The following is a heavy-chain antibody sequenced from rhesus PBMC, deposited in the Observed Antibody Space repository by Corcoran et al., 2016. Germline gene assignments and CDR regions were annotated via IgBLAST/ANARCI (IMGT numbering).Heavy chain of an antibody. V-gene: IGHV4-169*01. Sequence: QLQLQESGPGLVKPSETLSVTCAVSGGSISSSYWSWIRQAPGKGLEWIGYIYGSGIRPNYNPTLKSRVTLSVDTSNNPFSLKLSSVTDADAAVYYCAGRSGGYCSGGVCYGFDYWGQGVLVTVSS. CDR1: GGSISSSY. CDR2: IYGSGIRP. J-gene: IGHJ4*01. CDR3: AGRSGGYCSGGVCYGFDY. D-gene: IGHD2-8*01.